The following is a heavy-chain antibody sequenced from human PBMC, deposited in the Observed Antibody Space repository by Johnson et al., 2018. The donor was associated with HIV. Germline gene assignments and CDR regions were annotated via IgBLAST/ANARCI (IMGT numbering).Heavy chain of an antibody. Sequence: QVQLVESGGGVVQPGRSLRLSCAASGFPFSTYAMHWVRQAPGKGLEWVSVISYDGSYQYYADSAKGRFTISRDNSKNTLYLQMNSLRAEDTAVYYCARRADAFDIWGQGTMVTVSS. CDR1: GFPFSTYA. J-gene: IGHJ3*02. V-gene: IGHV3-30*04. CDR2: ISYDGSYQ. CDR3: ARRADAFDI.